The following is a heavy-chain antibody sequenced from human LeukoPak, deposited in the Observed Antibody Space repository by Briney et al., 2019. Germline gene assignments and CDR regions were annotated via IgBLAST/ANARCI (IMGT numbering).Heavy chain of an antibody. D-gene: IGHD3-22*01. CDR2: ISYDGSNK. CDR3: AKGATYYYDSSGYEIDY. V-gene: IGHV3-30*18. CDR1: GFTFSSYG. Sequence: GGFLRLSCAASGFTFSSYGMHWVRQAPGKGLEWGAVISYDGSNKYYADSVKGRFTIYRDNSKNRLYLQMTSLRAEDTAVYYCAKGATYYYDSSGYEIDYWGQGTLVTVSS. J-gene: IGHJ4*02.